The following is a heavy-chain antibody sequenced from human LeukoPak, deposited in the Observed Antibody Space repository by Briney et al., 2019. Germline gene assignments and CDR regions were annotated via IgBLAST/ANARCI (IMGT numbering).Heavy chain of an antibody. CDR1: GGSISSYY. V-gene: IGHV4-59*01. D-gene: IGHD3-22*01. CDR3: ACHYYDSSGYLLHYCYYMDV. Sequence: SETLSLTCTVSGGSISSYYWSWIRQPPGKGLEWIGYIYYSGSTNYNPSLKSRVTISVDTSKDQFSLKLSSVTAADTAVYYCACHYYDSSGYLLHYCYYMDVWGKGTTVTVSS. J-gene: IGHJ6*03. CDR2: IYYSGST.